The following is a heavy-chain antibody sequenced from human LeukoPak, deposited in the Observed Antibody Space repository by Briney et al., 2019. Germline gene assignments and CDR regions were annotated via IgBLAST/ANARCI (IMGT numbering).Heavy chain of an antibody. D-gene: IGHD3-10*01. CDR2: IPGSGGGT. V-gene: IGHV3-23*01. CDR1: GFTFSTYA. Sequence: GGSLRLSCAASGFTFSTYAMSWVRQAPGNGLKGVSSIPGSGGGTNYADSVKGRFTISRDNSKHTLFLQMNSLRDDDTGVYYCATSYGSGRGYWGQGTLVTVSS. CDR3: ATSYGSGRGY. J-gene: IGHJ4*02.